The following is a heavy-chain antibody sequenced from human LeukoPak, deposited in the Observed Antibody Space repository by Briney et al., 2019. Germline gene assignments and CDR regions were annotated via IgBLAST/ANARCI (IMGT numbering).Heavy chain of an antibody. V-gene: IGHV1-18*01. D-gene: IGHD4-17*01. J-gene: IGHJ4*02. CDR3: ARPTTVTTWHFDY. Sequence: ASVKVSCKASGYTFASYGISWVRQAPGQGLEWMGWISAYNGNTNYAQKLQGRVTMTRDTSTSTVYMELSSLRSEDTAVYYCARPTTVTTWHFDYWGQGTLVTVSS. CDR2: ISAYNGNT. CDR1: GYTFASYG.